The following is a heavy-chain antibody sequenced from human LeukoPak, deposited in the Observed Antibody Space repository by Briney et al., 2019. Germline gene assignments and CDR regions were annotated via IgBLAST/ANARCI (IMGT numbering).Heavy chain of an antibody. V-gene: IGHV4-30-4*08. Sequence: SETLSLTCTVSGDSVSSDDCYWTWIRQPPGKGLELIGYIYYSGSTFYNPSLKSRVTISVDTSKNQFSLKLSSVTAADAAVYYCARDPPRPAYYYDQIEDAFDIWGQGTMVTVSS. CDR1: GDSVSSDDCY. CDR3: ARDPPRPAYYYDQIEDAFDI. D-gene: IGHD3-22*01. CDR2: IYYSGST. J-gene: IGHJ3*02.